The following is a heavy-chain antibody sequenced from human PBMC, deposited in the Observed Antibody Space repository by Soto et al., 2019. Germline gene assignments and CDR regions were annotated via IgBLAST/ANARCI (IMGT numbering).Heavy chain of an antibody. J-gene: IGHJ4*02. D-gene: IGHD6-13*01. CDR3: ARRSSSWYFDC. Sequence: EVQLLESGGGLVQPGGSLRLSCAASGFTFSSYAMNWVRQAPGKGLEWVSVISGSGDSTYYADSVKGRFTISSDNAKNTLYLQMNSLRAEDTAEYYCARRSSSWYFDCWGQGTLVTVSS. CDR1: GFTFSSYA. CDR2: ISGSGDST. V-gene: IGHV3-23*01.